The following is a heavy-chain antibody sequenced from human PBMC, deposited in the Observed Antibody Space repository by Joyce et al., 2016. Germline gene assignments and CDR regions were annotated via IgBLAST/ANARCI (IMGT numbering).Heavy chain of an antibody. D-gene: IGHD3-9*01. V-gene: IGHV4-31*03. J-gene: IGHJ5*02. CDR3: ATASFFDVIKPTPTDNWFDP. CDR1: RVSIGTGCYY. CDR2: IYYSWPT. Sequence: QVQLQESGPGLVKPSQTLSLTCTVSRVSIGTGCYYWNWIRQRPGAGLEWIGPIYYSWPTSYNPSLTSRFTRSVDRSKNQFSLRLTSVTAADTAVYYCATASFFDVIKPTPTDNWFDPWGPGTLVTVSS.